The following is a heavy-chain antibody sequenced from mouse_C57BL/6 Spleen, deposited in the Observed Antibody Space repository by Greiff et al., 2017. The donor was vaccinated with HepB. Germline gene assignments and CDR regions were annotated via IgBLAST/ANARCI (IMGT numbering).Heavy chain of an antibody. Sequence: EADGGLVQPKGSLTLSCAASGFSFNTYAMNWVRQAPGKGLEWVARIRSKSNNYATYYADSVKDRFTISRDDSESMLYLQMNNLKTEDTAMYYCVSYYYAMDYWGQGTSVTVSS. CDR2: IRSKSNNYAT. V-gene: IGHV10-1*01. CDR3: VSYYYAMDY. CDR1: GFSFNTYA. J-gene: IGHJ4*01.